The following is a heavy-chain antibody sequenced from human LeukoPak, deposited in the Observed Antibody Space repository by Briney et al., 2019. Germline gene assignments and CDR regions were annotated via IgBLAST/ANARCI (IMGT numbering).Heavy chain of an antibody. CDR3: AKGAAGPDCGGDCSSFDY. CDR2: ISGSGGST. J-gene: IGHJ4*02. D-gene: IGHD2-21*02. V-gene: IGHV3-23*01. Sequence: GGSLRLSCAASGFTFSSYAMSWVRQSPGKGLEWVSAISGSGGSTYYADSVKGRFTISRDNSKNTLYLQMNSLRAEDTAVYYCAKGAAGPDCGGDCSSFDYWGQGTLVTVSS. CDR1: GFTFSSYA.